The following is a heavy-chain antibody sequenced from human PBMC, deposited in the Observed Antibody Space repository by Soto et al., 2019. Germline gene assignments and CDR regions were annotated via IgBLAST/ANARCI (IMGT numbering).Heavy chain of an antibody. CDR1: GYTFTSYG. Sequence: VASVKVSCKASGYTFTSYGISWVRQAPGQGLEWMGWISAYNGNTNYAQKLQGRVTMTTDTSTSTAYMELRSLRSDDTAVYYCARDLPVPCSSTSCYGLNGANWFDPWGQGTLVTVSS. CDR2: ISAYNGNT. V-gene: IGHV1-18*01. D-gene: IGHD2-2*01. CDR3: ARDLPVPCSSTSCYGLNGANWFDP. J-gene: IGHJ5*02.